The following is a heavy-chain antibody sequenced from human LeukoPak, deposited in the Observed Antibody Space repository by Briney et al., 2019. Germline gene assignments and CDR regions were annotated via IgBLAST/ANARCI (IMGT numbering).Heavy chain of an antibody. V-gene: IGHV3-21*01. Sequence: GGSLRLSCAASGFTFSIYSMNWVRQAPGKGLEWVSSISSSSSYIYYADSVKGRFTISRDNAKNSLYLQMNSLRAEDTAVYYCARCERSYYYDSSGDAFDIWGQGTMVTVSS. J-gene: IGHJ3*02. CDR2: ISSSSSYI. D-gene: IGHD3-22*01. CDR3: ARCERSYYYDSSGDAFDI. CDR1: GFTFSIYS.